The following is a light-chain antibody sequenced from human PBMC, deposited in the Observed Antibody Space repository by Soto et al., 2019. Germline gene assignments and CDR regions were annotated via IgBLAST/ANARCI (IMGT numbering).Light chain of an antibody. CDR1: QSVDSRF. CDR2: GAS. CDR3: QQYDSSRT. J-gene: IGKJ1*01. Sequence: EIVLTQSPGTLSLSPGERVTLSCRARQSVDSRFLAWYQQKPGQAPRLLVYGASIRATGIPDRFSGSGSGTDFTLSIRRLEPEDFAVYYCQQYDSSRTFGQGTKVEMK. V-gene: IGKV3-20*01.